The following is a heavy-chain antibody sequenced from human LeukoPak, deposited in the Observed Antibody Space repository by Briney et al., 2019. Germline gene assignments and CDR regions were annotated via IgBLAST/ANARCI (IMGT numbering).Heavy chain of an antibody. J-gene: IGHJ3*01. CDR2: ISYSGANS. V-gene: IGHV3-23*01. Sequence: QPGGSLRLSCAASGFTFSGSAMSWVRQAPGEGLEWVSLISYSGANSYYTDSVRGRFTISRDNSKDTLFLQMNSLRAEDTAIYYCVRDMQLSTWGLGTMVTVSS. CDR3: VRDMQLST. CDR1: GFTFSGSA. D-gene: IGHD3-16*02.